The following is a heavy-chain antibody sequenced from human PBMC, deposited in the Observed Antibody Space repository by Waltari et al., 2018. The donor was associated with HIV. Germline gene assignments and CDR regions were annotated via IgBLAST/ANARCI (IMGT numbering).Heavy chain of an antibody. CDR1: GGSFGGYY. Sequence: QVHLQQWGAGVLKSSETLSLTCAVYGGSFGGYYWSWIRHSSGKGLEWIGEINPGESTNYNPSLKSRVSISIDTSKNHVSLRLTSATAADTAIYYCARGYYFDSSGYYQVDYWGQGALVTVSS. V-gene: IGHV4-34*01. D-gene: IGHD3-22*01. CDR3: ARGYYFDSSGYYQVDY. CDR2: INPGEST. J-gene: IGHJ4*02.